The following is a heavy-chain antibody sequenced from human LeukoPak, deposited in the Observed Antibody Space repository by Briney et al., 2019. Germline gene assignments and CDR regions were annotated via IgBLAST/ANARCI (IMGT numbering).Heavy chain of an antibody. CDR2: INHSGST. V-gene: IGHV4-38-2*02. CDR3: ARPEDSSGYPHPFDY. D-gene: IGHD3-22*01. Sequence: SETLSLTCNVSGYSISSGYYWSWIRQPPGKGLEWIGEINHSGSTNYNPSLKSRVTISVDTSKNQFSLKLSSVTAADTAVYYCARPEDSSGYPHPFDYWGQGTLVTVSS. J-gene: IGHJ4*02. CDR1: GYSISSGYY.